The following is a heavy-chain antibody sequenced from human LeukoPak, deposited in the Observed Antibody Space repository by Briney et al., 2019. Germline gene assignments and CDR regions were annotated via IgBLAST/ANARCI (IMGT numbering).Heavy chain of an antibody. V-gene: IGHV3-23*01. J-gene: IGHJ4*02. D-gene: IGHD2-2*01. CDR3: RGPDFIVVVPAARTVFDY. CDR1: GFTFSSYA. Sequence: GGSLRLSCAASGFTFSSYAMSWVRQAPGKGLEWVSAISGSGGSTYYADSVKGRFTISRDNSKNTLYLQMNSLRAEDTAVYYCRGPDFIVVVPAARTVFDYWGQGTLVTVSS. CDR2: ISGSGGST.